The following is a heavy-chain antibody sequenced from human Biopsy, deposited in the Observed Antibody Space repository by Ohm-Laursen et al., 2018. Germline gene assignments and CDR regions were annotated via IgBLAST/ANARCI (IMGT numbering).Heavy chain of an antibody. V-gene: IGHV3-30*18. D-gene: IGHD6-19*01. CDR3: AKDGGQWLGGAFDI. J-gene: IGHJ3*02. Sequence: RSLRLSCAASGFGMYAMHWVRQPPGKGLEWLAVIAYDGSNKYYAASVKGRFTISRDRSRDTVHLQMNSLRYEDTALYYCAKDGGQWLGGAFDIWGHGTMVSVSS. CDR2: IAYDGSNK. CDR1: GFGMYA.